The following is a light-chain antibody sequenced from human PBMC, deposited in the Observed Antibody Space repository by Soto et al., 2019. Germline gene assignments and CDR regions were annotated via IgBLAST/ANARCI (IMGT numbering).Light chain of an antibody. Sequence: IQMTQSPSSVSASVGAGVTMTCRASQGVGGWLAWYQQKPGKVTKLLIYATSSLHSGVPPRFSGSGSGTDFTLTISSLQPEDFAPYYCPQTHSIPLALGPGTKVDIK. V-gene: IGKV1-12*01. J-gene: IGKJ3*01. CDR3: PQTHSIPLA. CDR2: ATS. CDR1: QGVGGW.